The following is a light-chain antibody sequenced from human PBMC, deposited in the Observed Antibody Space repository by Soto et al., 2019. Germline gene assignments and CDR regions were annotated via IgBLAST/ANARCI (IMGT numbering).Light chain of an antibody. CDR1: SSNIGSNT. CDR3: AAWDDSLNGVV. J-gene: IGLJ2*01. Sequence: QSVLTQPPSASGTPGQRVTISCSGSSSNIGSNTVNWYQQLPGTAPKLLTYSNNQRPSGVPDRFSGSKSGTSDSLAISGLQSEDEADYYCAAWDDSLNGVVFGGGTQLTVL. CDR2: SNN. V-gene: IGLV1-44*01.